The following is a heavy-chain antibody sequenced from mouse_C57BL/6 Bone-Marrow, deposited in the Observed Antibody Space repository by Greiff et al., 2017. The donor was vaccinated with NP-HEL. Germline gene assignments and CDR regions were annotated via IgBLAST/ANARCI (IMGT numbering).Heavy chain of an antibody. V-gene: IGHV1-59*01. Sequence: VQLQQSGAELVRPGTSVKLSCKASGYTFTSYWMHWVKQRPGQGLEWIGVIDPSDSYTNDNQKFKGKATLTVDTSSSTAYMQRSSLTSEDSAVYYCARGGGNYEAWFAYWGQGTLVTVSA. J-gene: IGHJ3*01. CDR1: GYTFTSYW. CDR2: IDPSDSYT. CDR3: ARGGGNYEAWFAY. D-gene: IGHD2-1*01.